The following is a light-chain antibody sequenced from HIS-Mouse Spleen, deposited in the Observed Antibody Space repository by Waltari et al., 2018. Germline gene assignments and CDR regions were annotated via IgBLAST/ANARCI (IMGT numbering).Light chain of an antibody. V-gene: IGKV3-15*01. Sequence: EIVMTQSPATLSVSPGERATLSCRASQSVSSNLAWYQQKPGQPPRLLIYGASTRATGIPARFSGSGSGTEFTLTISSMQSEDFAVYYCQQYNNWPPYIFGQGTKLEIK. J-gene: IGKJ2*01. CDR3: QQYNNWPPYI. CDR2: GAS. CDR1: QSVSSN.